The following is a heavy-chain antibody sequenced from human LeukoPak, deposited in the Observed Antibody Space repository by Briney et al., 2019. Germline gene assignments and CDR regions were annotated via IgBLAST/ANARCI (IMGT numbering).Heavy chain of an antibody. D-gene: IGHD4-11*01. CDR2: IIPIFGTA. CDR1: GGTFSIYA. Sequence: EASVKVSFKASGGTFSIYAISWVRQAPGQGGEWMGGIIPIFGTANYAQKFQGRVTITADKSTSTAYMELSSLRSEDTAVYYCARTAYSSYYMDVWGKGTTVTVSS. CDR3: ARTAYSSYYMDV. V-gene: IGHV1-69*06. J-gene: IGHJ6*03.